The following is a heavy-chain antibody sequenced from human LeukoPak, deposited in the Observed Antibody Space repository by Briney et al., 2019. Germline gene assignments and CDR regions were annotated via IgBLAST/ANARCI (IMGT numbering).Heavy chain of an antibody. CDR2: IYYSGST. J-gene: IGHJ6*03. CDR1: GGSISSYY. CDR3: ARVGRFGFRERPKNGHYYYYMDV. Sequence: SETLSLTCTVSGGSISSYYWSWIRQPPGKGLEWIGYIYYSGSTNYNPSLKSRVTISVDTSKNQFSLKLSSVTAADTAVYYCARVGRFGFRERPKNGHYYYYMDVWGKGTTVTISS. D-gene: IGHD3-10*01. V-gene: IGHV4-59*01.